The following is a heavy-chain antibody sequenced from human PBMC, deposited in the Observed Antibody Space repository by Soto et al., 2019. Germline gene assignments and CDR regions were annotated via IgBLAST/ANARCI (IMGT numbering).Heavy chain of an antibody. V-gene: IGHV1-46*01. CDR2: INPSGGST. J-gene: IGHJ6*02. Sequence: ASVKVSCKASGYTFTSYYMHWVRQAPGQGLEWMGIINPSGGSTSYAQKFQGRVTMTRDTSTSTVYMELSSLRSEDTAVYYCARDSNPNYYYYGKDVWGQGTTVTVSS. D-gene: IGHD4-4*01. CDR3: ARDSNPNYYYYGKDV. CDR1: GYTFTSYY.